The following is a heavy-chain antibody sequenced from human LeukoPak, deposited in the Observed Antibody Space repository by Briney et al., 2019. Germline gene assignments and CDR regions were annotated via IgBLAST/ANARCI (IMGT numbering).Heavy chain of an antibody. CDR3: ARGGTRVYSPSDY. J-gene: IGHJ4*02. D-gene: IGHD5-18*01. Sequence: GGSLRLSCGASGFTFSNYWMSWVRQAPGKGLEWVINISQDGSGKNYADSVEGRFTISRDNAKNSLYLQMNSLRAEDTALYYCARGGTRVYSPSDYWGQGTRVTVSS. CDR2: ISQDGSGK. CDR1: GFTFSNYW. V-gene: IGHV3-7*01.